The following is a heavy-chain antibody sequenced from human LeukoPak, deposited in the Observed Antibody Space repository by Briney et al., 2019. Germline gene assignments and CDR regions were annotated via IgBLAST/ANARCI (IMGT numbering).Heavy chain of an antibody. J-gene: IGHJ4*02. Sequence: KPSETLSLTCAVYGGSFSGYYWSWIRQPPGKGLEWIGEINHSGSTNYNPSLRSRVTISVDTSKNQFSLKLSSVTAADTAVYYCARVPPAAGSIDYWGQGTLVTVSS. CDR3: ARVPPAAGSIDY. D-gene: IGHD6-13*01. V-gene: IGHV4-34*01. CDR2: INHSGST. CDR1: GGSFSGYY.